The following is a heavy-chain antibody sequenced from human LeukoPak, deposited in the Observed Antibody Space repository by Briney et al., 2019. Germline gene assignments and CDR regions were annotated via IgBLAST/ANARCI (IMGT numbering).Heavy chain of an antibody. CDR3: ASEYYYYDMDV. CDR2: INHSGST. J-gene: IGHJ6*02. V-gene: IGHV4-34*01. Sequence: SETLSLTCAVYGGTFSGYYWTWIRQPPGKGLEWIGEINHSGSTTYNPSLKRRVTISVDTSKNQFSLKLSSVTAADTAVYYCASEYYYYDMDVWGQGTTVTVSS. CDR1: GGTFSGYY. D-gene: IGHD6-6*01.